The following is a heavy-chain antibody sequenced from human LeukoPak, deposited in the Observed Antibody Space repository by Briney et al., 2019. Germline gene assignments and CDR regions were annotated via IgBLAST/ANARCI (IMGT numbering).Heavy chain of an antibody. CDR2: TYYRSKWYN. CDR3: ARSTELRLKPRGYYMDV. CDR1: GDSVSSNSAA. J-gene: IGHJ6*03. D-gene: IGHD1-7*01. Sequence: SQTLSLTCAISGDSVSSNSAAWNWIRQSPSRGLGWLGRTYYRSKWYNDYAVSVKSRITINPDTSKNQFSLQLNSVTPEDTAVYYCARSTELRLKPRGYYMDVWGKGTTVTVSS. V-gene: IGHV6-1*01.